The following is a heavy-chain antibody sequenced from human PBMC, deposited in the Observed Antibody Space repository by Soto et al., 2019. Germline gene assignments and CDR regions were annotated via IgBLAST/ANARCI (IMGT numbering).Heavy chain of an antibody. V-gene: IGHV4-34*01. CDR2: INHSGST. D-gene: IGHD2-2*01. Sequence: SETLSLTCAVYGGSFSGYYWSWIRQPPGKGLEWIGEINHSGSTNYNPSLKSRVTISVDTSKNQFSLKLSSVTAADTAVYYCARGALVVPAASPTYYYYGMDVWGQGTTVTVSS. J-gene: IGHJ6*02. CDR3: ARGALVVPAASPTYYYYGMDV. CDR1: GGSFSGYY.